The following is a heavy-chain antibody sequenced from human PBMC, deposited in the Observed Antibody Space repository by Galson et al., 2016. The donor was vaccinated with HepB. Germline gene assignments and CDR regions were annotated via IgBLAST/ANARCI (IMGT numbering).Heavy chain of an antibody. CDR1: GGSISSYY. CDR2: IYYSGST. D-gene: IGHD2-15*01. Sequence: ETLSLTCTVSGGSISSYYWSWIRQPPGKGLEWIRYIYYSGSTNYNPSLKSRVTISVDTSKNQFSLKLRSVTAADMAVYYCAASRPRYCSGGRCFMDLWGQGTTVTVSS. J-gene: IGHJ6*02. V-gene: IGHV4-59*01. CDR3: AASRPRYCSGGRCFMDL.